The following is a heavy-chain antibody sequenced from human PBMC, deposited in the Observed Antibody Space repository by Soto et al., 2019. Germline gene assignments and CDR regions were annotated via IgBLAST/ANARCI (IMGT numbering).Heavy chain of an antibody. V-gene: IGHV3-23*01. CDR3: AKDAAYYFDY. J-gene: IGHJ4*02. CDR2: ISDSGGST. Sequence: PGGSLRLSCAASGFAFNSYAMSWVRQAPGKGLEWVSGISDSGGSTYYAESVKGRFTITRDNAKNSLYLQMNSLRAEDTALYYCAKDAAYYFDYWGQGTLVTVSS. CDR1: GFAFNSYA. D-gene: IGHD6-25*01.